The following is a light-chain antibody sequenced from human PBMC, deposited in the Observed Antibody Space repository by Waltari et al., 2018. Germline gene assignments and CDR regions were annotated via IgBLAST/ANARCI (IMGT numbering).Light chain of an antibody. Sequence: EIVLTQSPDTLSLSPGERATLSCRASQSVRFSCLAWYQQKPGQAPRLLSYSASTRVTGIPDRFSGSGSGTDFTLTISRLEPEDFAVYYCQQCGTSPDTFGQGTKLEIK. J-gene: IGKJ2*01. V-gene: IGKV3-20*01. CDR3: QQCGTSPDT. CDR2: SAS. CDR1: QSVRFSC.